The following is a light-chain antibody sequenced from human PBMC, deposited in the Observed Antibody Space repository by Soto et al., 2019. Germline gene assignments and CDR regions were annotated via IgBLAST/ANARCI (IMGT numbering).Light chain of an antibody. J-gene: IGLJ1*01. V-gene: IGLV2-8*01. CDR2: EVS. Sequence: QSSLTQPPSTSGSPGQSVTISCTGTSYDLRGYTSASRYQQHPGNTPNLMIYEVSKRPSGAPDRFSGSKSGNTASLTVSGLQAEDAADYYCSSYAGSNKVFGTGTKVTVL. CDR3: SSYAGSNKV. CDR1: SYDLRGYTS.